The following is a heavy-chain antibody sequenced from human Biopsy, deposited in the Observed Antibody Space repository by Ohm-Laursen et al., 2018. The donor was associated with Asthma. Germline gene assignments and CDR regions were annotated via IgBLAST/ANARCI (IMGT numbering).Heavy chain of an antibody. J-gene: IGHJ6*02. D-gene: IGHD1-26*01. CDR3: ARGSSSRLSQWELLVSGGKRAHSYYGMDV. V-gene: IGHV4-34*01. CDR2: THHSGYT. CDR1: GGSFSSNY. Sequence: PSETLSLTCAVSGGSFSSNYWSWIRQTPGKGLEWLGDTHHSGYTHYNPALRSLPTLSVDTSKNQFSLRLTSVTAADTAVYYCARGSSSRLSQWELLVSGGKRAHSYYGMDVWGHGTAVTVSS.